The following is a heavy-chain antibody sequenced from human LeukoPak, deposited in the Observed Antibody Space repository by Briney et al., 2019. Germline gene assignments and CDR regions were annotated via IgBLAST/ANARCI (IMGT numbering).Heavy chain of an antibody. D-gene: IGHD3-16*02. J-gene: IGHJ5*02. CDR1: GFTFISYG. CDR2: IKQDGSEK. V-gene: IGHV3-7*03. CDR3: ARETSVGTRGGRWERYRFKRFDP. Sequence: GGSLRLSCAPSGFTFISYGVSWVRQAPGRGLEWVANIKQDGSEKYYVDSVKDRFTISIDNAKNSLYLQMNSLRAEDTAVYYCARETSVGTRGGRWERYRFKRFDPWGQGTPVTVSS.